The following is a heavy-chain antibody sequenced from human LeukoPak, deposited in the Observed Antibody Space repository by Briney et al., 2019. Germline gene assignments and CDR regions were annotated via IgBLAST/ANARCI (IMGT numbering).Heavy chain of an antibody. CDR3: ARASSWDAHFDY. CDR2: IYHSGST. V-gene: IGHV4-38-2*02. D-gene: IGHD6-13*01. J-gene: IGHJ4*02. CDR1: GYSISSGYY. Sequence: SETLSLTCTVSGYSISSGYYWGWIRQPPGKGLEWIGSIYHSGSTYYNPSLKSRVTISVDRSKNQFSLKLSSVTAADTAVYYCARASSWDAHFDYWGQGTLVTVSS.